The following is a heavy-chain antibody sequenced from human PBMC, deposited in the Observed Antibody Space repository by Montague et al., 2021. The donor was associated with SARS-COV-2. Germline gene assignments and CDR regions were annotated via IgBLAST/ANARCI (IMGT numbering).Heavy chain of an antibody. Sequence: SLRLSCAASGFTFSSYWMSWVRQAPGKGLEWVASIKQDGSEKYYVDSVKGRFTISRDNAKNSLYLQMNSLRAEDTAVYYCARVPSSSWYFDYWGQGTLVTVSS. D-gene: IGHD6-13*01. V-gene: IGHV3-7*01. J-gene: IGHJ4*02. CDR1: GFTFSSYW. CDR2: IKQDGSEK. CDR3: ARVPSSSWYFDY.